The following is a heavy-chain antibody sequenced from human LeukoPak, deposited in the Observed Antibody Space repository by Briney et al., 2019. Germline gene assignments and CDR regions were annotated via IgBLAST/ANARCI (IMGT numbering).Heavy chain of an antibody. Sequence: PGGSLRLSCAASGFTFSSYGMNWVRQAPGKGLEWVSGISGSGANRNYADSVKGRFTISRDNAKTSLYLQMNSLRAEDTAVYYCTKAPPMAAAGPAGLTYWYFDLWGRGTLVTVSS. CDR2: ISGSGANR. CDR1: GFTFSSYG. V-gene: IGHV3-23*01. CDR3: TKAPPMAAAGPAGLTYWYFDL. J-gene: IGHJ2*01. D-gene: IGHD6-13*01.